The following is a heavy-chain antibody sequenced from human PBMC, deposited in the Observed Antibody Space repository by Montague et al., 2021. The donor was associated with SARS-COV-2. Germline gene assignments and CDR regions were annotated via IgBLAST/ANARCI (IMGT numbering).Heavy chain of an antibody. D-gene: IGHD3-3*01. J-gene: IGHJ5*02. CDR2: ISWNSGSI. CDR1: GFTFGDYA. V-gene: IGHV3-9*01. Sequence: SLRLSCAASGFTFGDYAMHWVRQAPGKGLEWVSGISWNSGSIDYADSVKGRFTISRDNAKNSLYLQMNSLRAEDTALYYCAKDSYYDFWSGYSPGENWFDPWGQGTLVTVSS. CDR3: AKDSYYDFWSGYSPGENWFDP.